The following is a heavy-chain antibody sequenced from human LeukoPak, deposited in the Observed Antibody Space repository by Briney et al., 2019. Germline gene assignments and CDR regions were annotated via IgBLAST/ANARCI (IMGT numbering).Heavy chain of an antibody. J-gene: IGHJ4*02. V-gene: IGHV3-21*01. CDR2: ISSSSRYI. Sequence: GGSLRLSCAASGFTFSSYSMNWVRQAPGKGLEWVSSISSSSRYIYYADPVKGRFTISRDNAKNSLYLQMNSLRAEDTAVYYCARITLVARGNYWGQGTLVTVSS. CDR1: GFTFSSYS. D-gene: IGHD4-23*01. CDR3: ARITLVARGNY.